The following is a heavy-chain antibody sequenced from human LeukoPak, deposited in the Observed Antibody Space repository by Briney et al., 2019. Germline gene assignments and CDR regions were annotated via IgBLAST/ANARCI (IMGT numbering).Heavy chain of an antibody. CDR3: ARVPHPSGYPYYFDY. Sequence: SVKDSCKASGGTFSSYAISWVRQAPGQGHEWMGGIIPIFGTANYAQKFQGRVTITTDESTSTAYMELSSLRSEDTAVYYCARVPHPSGYPYYFDYWGQGTLVTVSS. J-gene: IGHJ4*02. CDR1: GGTFSSYA. V-gene: IGHV1-69*05. CDR2: IIPIFGTA. D-gene: IGHD3-22*01.